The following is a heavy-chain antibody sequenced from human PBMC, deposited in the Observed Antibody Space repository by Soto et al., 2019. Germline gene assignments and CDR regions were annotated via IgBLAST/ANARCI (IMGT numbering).Heavy chain of an antibody. CDR1: GFTFSSYG. CDR2: ISYDGSNK. Sequence: PGGSLRLSCAASGFTFSSYGMHWVRQAPGKGLEWVAVISYDGSNKYYADSVKGRFTISRDNSKNTLYLQMNSLRAEDTAAYYCAKDVGTTICCYYGMDVWGQGTTVTVSS. CDR3: AKDVGTTICCYYGMDV. V-gene: IGHV3-30*18. D-gene: IGHD1-26*01. J-gene: IGHJ6*02.